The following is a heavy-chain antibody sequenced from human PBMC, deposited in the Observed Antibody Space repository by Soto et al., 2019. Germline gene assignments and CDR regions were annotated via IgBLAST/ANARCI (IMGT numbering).Heavy chain of an antibody. CDR2: INHDGNT. Sequence: QVQLHQWGAGLLKPSETLSLTGAVYGESFSGHYWSWIRQTPGKGLEWIGEINHDGNTNYNPSFKSRATISVDTSKNQFSLRLSSVTAADTAVYYCARVGAGNGTGSLDYWGQGNVVTVSS. V-gene: IGHV4-34*01. CDR1: GESFSGHY. D-gene: IGHD3-10*01. J-gene: IGHJ4*02. CDR3: ARVGAGNGTGSLDY.